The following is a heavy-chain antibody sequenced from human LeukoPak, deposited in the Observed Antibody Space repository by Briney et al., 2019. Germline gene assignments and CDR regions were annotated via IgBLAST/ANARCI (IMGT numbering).Heavy chain of an antibody. J-gene: IGHJ4*02. Sequence: AAVTVSCKSSGYTFTDYYMQWVRQAPGQALEWMGWINPNSGGTNYAQKFQGRVTMTRDTSISTAYMELSRLRSDDTAVYYCAREYGGNSFDYWGQGTLVTVSS. D-gene: IGHD4-23*01. CDR2: INPNSGGT. CDR1: GYTFTDYY. CDR3: AREYGGNSFDY. V-gene: IGHV1-2*02.